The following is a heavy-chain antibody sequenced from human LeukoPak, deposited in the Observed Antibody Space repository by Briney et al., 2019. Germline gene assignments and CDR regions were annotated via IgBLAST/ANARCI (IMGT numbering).Heavy chain of an antibody. CDR3: ARRQTYFDY. V-gene: IGHV4-59*08. CDR1: NGSISPYF. Sequence: SETLSLTCTVSNGSISPYFWSWIRQPPGKGLEWIGYIYYSGSTKYNPSLKSRVTISLDTSKKQFFLKLSSVTAADTALYYCARRQTYFDYWGQGTLVTVSS. J-gene: IGHJ4*02. CDR2: IYYSGST.